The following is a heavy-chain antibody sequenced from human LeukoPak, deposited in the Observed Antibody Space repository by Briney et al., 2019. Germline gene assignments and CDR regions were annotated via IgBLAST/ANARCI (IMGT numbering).Heavy chain of an antibody. CDR3: ARLDPAYYYDSSGYYLPQVYFDH. CDR1: GGSISSSSYY. V-gene: IGHV4-39*01. D-gene: IGHD3-22*01. CDR2: IYYSGST. Sequence: PSETLSLTCTVSGGSISSSSYYWGWIRQPPGKGLEWIGSIYYSGSTYYNPSLKSRVTISVDTSKNQFSLKLSSVTAADTAVYYCARLDPAYYYDSSGYYLPQVYFDHWGQGTLVTVSS. J-gene: IGHJ4*02.